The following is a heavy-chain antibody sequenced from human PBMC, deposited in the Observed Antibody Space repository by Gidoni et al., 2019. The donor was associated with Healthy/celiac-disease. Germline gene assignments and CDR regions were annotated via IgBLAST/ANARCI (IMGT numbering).Heavy chain of an antibody. D-gene: IGHD2-2*01. CDR3: AAEGDIVVVPAAMGYSGYELDYYYGMDV. Sequence: EVQLVESGGGLVQPGGSLRLSCAASGFTFSSYEMNWVRQAPGKGLEWVSYISSSGSTIYYADSVKGRFTISRDNAKNSLYLQMNSLRAEDTAVYYCAAEGDIVVVPAAMGYSGYELDYYYGMDVWGQGTTVTVSS. V-gene: IGHV3-48*03. CDR2: ISSSGSTI. J-gene: IGHJ6*02. CDR1: GFTFSSYE.